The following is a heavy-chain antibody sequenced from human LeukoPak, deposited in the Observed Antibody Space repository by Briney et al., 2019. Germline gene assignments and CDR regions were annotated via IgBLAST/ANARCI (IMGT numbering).Heavy chain of an antibody. J-gene: IGHJ6*04. D-gene: IGHD3-16*01. Sequence: SETLSLTCTVSGGSISNYYWSWIRQPPGKGLEWIGYIFYTGNTNYNPSLNSRVTISVDTSKNQFSLTLSSVTAADTAVYYCAKGGTYYYYGMDVWGKGTTVTVSS. CDR1: GGSISNYY. V-gene: IGHV4-59*01. CDR3: AKGGTYYYYGMDV. CDR2: IFYTGNT.